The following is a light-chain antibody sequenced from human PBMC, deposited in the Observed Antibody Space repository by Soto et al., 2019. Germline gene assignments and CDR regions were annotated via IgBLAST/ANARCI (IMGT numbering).Light chain of an antibody. J-gene: IGKJ1*01. CDR2: DVS. Sequence: DIQMTQSPSTLSASVGDRVTITCQASQTISIWLAWYQQKPGKAPKLLIFDVSTLESGVPSRFSGSGSGTEFTLTISSLQPDDSATYYCQQYSTYSWTFGQGTKVDIK. CDR1: QTISIW. V-gene: IGKV1-5*01. CDR3: QQYSTYSWT.